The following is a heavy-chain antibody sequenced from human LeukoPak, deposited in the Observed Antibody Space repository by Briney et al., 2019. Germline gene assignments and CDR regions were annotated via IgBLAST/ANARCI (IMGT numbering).Heavy chain of an antibody. Sequence: ASVKVSCKVSGYTLTELSMHWVRQAPGKGLEWMGGFDPEDGETIYAQKFQGRVTMTEDTSTDTAYMELSSLRSEDTAVYYCATQTAYSSSWYNFDYWGQGTLVTVSS. J-gene: IGHJ4*02. CDR1: GYTLTELS. CDR2: FDPEDGET. V-gene: IGHV1-24*01. D-gene: IGHD6-13*01. CDR3: ATQTAYSSSWYNFDY.